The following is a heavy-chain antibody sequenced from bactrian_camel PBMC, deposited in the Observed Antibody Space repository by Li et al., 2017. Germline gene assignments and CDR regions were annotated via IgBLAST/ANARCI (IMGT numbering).Heavy chain of an antibody. V-gene: IGHV3S40*01. J-gene: IGHJ6*01. CDR2: ISSSGSST. D-gene: IGHD6*01. Sequence: DVQLVESGGNLVQPGGSLRLSRAASGFAFSSIGMNWVRQAPGKGFEWVSLISSSGSSTLYADSVKGRFTISRDNAKNTINLELNSLKIEDTAMYYCVRDRGLAVPAGSFDYWAQGTQVTVS. CDR1: GFAFSSIG. CDR3: VRDRGLAVPAGSFDY.